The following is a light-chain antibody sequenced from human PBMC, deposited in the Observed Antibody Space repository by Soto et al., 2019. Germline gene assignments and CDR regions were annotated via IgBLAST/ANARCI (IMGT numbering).Light chain of an antibody. Sequence: QITQSPSTLSAPVEDRFTITCGAGQRITRGLAWYQQRPGKAPKLLIHDASSLESGVPSRFSGSGSGTEFTLTISSLQPDDFATYFCQQYKSGLYTSGQGTKLEI. J-gene: IGKJ2*01. CDR1: QRITRG. CDR3: QQYKSGLYT. CDR2: DAS. V-gene: IGKV1-5*01.